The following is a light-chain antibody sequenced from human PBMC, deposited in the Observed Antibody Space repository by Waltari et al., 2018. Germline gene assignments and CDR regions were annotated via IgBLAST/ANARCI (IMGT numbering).Light chain of an antibody. CDR2: KAS. Sequence: DLQMTQSPSSLSASVGDRVTITCRASENVNNYLNWYQQKPGKAPKLLIYKASTLKSGVPSRFSGSGSGTDYTFTISSLQSEDVATYYCQHNYGTPYSFGQGTKVEIK. V-gene: IGKV1-39*01. CDR3: QHNYGTPYS. J-gene: IGKJ2*03. CDR1: ENVNNY.